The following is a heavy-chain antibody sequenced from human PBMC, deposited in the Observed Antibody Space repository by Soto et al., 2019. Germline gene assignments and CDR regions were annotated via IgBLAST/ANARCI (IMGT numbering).Heavy chain of an antibody. D-gene: IGHD2-15*01. CDR3: ARDRRGGYYYYYGMDV. Sequence: SETLSLTCTVSGGSVSSGSYYWSWIRQPPGKGLEWIGYIYYSGSTNYNPSLKSRVTISVDTSKNQFSLKLSSVTAADTAVYYCARDRRGGYYYYYGMDVWGQGTTVTVSS. CDR2: IYYSGST. J-gene: IGHJ6*02. V-gene: IGHV4-61*01. CDR1: GGSVSSGSYY.